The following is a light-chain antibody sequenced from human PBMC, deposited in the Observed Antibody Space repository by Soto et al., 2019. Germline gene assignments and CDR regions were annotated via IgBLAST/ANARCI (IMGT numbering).Light chain of an antibody. CDR1: KLGDNY. V-gene: IGLV3-1*01. CDR2: QHS. CDR3: QAWDSSTANVV. Sequence: SYELTQPPSVSVSPGQTANITCSGDKLGDNYAGWYQQRPGQSPVLVIYQHSKRPSGIPERFSGSNSGNTATLTISGTQAMDEADYYCQAWDSSTANVVFGGGTKVTVL. J-gene: IGLJ2*01.